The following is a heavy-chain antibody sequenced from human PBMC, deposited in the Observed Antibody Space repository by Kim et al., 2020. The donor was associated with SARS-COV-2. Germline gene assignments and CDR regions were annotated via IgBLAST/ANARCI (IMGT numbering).Heavy chain of an antibody. D-gene: IGHD3-22*01. Sequence: GGSLRLSCAASGFTFSSYGMHWVRQAPGKGLEWVAVIWYDGSNKYYADSVKGRFTISRDNSKNTLYLQMNSLRAEDTAVYYCARESTDYYDSSGYYFQHWGQGTLVTVSS. V-gene: IGHV3-33*01. CDR1: GFTFSSYG. CDR2: IWYDGSNK. J-gene: IGHJ1*01. CDR3: ARESTDYYDSSGYYFQH.